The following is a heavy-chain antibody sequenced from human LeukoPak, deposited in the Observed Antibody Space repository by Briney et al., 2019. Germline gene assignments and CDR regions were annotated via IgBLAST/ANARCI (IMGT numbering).Heavy chain of an antibody. CDR2: IYYGGST. CDR1: GGSISSYY. J-gene: IGHJ4*02. V-gene: IGHV4-59*01. D-gene: IGHD3-22*01. Sequence: SETLSLTCTVSGGSISSYYWSWIRQPPGKGLEWIGYIYYGGSTNYNPSLTSRVTISVDTSKNQFSLKLSSVTAADTAVYYCAGRYYYDSSGFDYWGQGTLVTVSS. CDR3: AGRYYYDSSGFDY.